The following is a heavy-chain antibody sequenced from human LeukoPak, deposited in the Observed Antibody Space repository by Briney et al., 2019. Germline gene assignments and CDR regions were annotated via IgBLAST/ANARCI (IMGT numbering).Heavy chain of an antibody. V-gene: IGHV4-59*08. CDR2: VYYSGGT. CDR3: ARRPDGTSHFDY. Sequence: SETLSLTCTVSGGSIRSYFWSWIRQPPGKGLEWIGYVYYSGGTNYNPSLKSRVTTSVDTSKEQFSLKLSSVTAADTAVYYCARRPDGTSHFDYWGQETLVTVSS. CDR1: GGSIRSYF. J-gene: IGHJ4*02. D-gene: IGHD6-6*01.